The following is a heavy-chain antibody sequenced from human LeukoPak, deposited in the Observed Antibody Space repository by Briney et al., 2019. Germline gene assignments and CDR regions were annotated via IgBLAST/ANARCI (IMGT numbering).Heavy chain of an antibody. Sequence: PGGSLRLSCAASGFTVSSNYMSWVRQAPGKGLEWVSIIYSGGSTFYADSVKGRFTISRDNSKNTLYLQMNSLRAEDTAVYYCARETAPGYFDYWGQGTLVTVSS. J-gene: IGHJ4*02. CDR1: GFTVSSNY. CDR2: IYSGGST. V-gene: IGHV3-53*01. CDR3: ARETAPGYFDY. D-gene: IGHD5-18*01.